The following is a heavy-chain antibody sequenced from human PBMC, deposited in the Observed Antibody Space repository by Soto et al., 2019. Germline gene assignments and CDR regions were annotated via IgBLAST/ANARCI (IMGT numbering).Heavy chain of an antibody. Sequence: GASVKVSCKASGYTFTGYYMHWVRQAPGQGLEWMGWINPNSGGTNYAQKFQGWVTMTRDTSISTAYMELSRLRSDDTAVYYCARSKVVRSPKAWFDPWGQGTLVTVSS. CDR3: ARSKVVRSPKAWFDP. V-gene: IGHV1-2*04. D-gene: IGHD1-26*01. CDR1: GYTFTGYY. CDR2: INPNSGGT. J-gene: IGHJ5*02.